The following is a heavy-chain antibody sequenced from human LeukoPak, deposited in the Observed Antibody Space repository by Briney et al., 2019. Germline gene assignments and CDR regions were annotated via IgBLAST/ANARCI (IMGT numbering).Heavy chain of an antibody. Sequence: GGSLRLSCAASGFTFSSYAMNWVRQAPGKGLEWVSTISGTTYYADSVKGRFSISRDDSQNMLFLQMDNLRADDTAVYYCAKILNAMYFDLWGRGTQVTVSS. CDR1: GFTFSSYA. V-gene: IGHV3-23*01. J-gene: IGHJ2*01. CDR2: ISGTT. D-gene: IGHD2-2*01. CDR3: AKILNAMYFDL.